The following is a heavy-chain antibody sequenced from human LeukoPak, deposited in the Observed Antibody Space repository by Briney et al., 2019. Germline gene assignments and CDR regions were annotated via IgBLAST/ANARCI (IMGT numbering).Heavy chain of an antibody. Sequence: ASVKVSCKASGYTFTSYGISWVRQAPGQGLEWMGWISAYNGNTNYAQKLQGRVTMTTDTSTSTAYMELRSLRSDDTAVYYCARLVAAGNPSYYYYYMDVWGKGTTVTVSS. D-gene: IGHD1-26*01. CDR2: ISAYNGNT. J-gene: IGHJ6*03. CDR1: GYTFTSYG. CDR3: ARLVAAGNPSYYYYYMDV. V-gene: IGHV1-18*01.